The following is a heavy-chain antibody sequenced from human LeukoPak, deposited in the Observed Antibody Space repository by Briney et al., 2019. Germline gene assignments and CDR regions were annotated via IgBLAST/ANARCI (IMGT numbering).Heavy chain of an antibody. V-gene: IGHV4-38-2*02. J-gene: IGHJ5*02. CDR2: IYHSGSI. Sequence: SETLSLTCSVSDHSISSGYYWAWIRQPPGKGLEWIGTIYHSGSIYYNPSFKSRVTISVDTSKNQFSLKLSSVTAADTAVYYCARDRPLLGAWSWFDPWGQGTLVTVSS. CDR1: DHSISSGYY. CDR3: ARDRPLLGAWSWFDP. D-gene: IGHD3-3*01.